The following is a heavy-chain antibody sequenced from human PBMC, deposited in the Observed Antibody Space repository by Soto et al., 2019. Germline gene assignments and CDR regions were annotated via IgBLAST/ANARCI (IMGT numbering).Heavy chain of an antibody. CDR1: GGSISSGGYY. D-gene: IGHD3-10*01. J-gene: IGHJ4*02. CDR3: ARAPYYYGSGSSGDY. V-gene: IGHV4-31*03. Sequence: QVQLQESGPGLVKPSQTLSLTCTVSGGSISSGGYYWSWIRQHPGKGLEWIGYIYYSGSTYYNPSLKSRVTISVDTSKNHSSLKLSSVTAAVTAVYYCARAPYYYGSGSSGDYWGQGTLVTVSS. CDR2: IYYSGST.